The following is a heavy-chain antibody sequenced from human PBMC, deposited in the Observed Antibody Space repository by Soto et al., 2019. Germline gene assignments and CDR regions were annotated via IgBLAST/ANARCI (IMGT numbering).Heavy chain of an antibody. D-gene: IGHD3-22*01. CDR2: INHSGST. CDR1: GGSFSGYY. V-gene: IGHV4-34*01. CDR3: ARVGYYYDSSGYYQVGFDY. Sequence: SETLSLTCAVYGGSFSGYYWSRIRQPPGKGLEWIGEINHSGSTNYNPSLKRRVTISVDTSKNQFSLKLSSVTAADTAVYYCARVGYYYDSSGYYQVGFDYWGQGTLVTVSS. J-gene: IGHJ4*02.